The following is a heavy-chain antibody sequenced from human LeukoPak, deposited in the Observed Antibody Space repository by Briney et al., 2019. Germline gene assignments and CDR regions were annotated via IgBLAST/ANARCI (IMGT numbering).Heavy chain of an antibody. CDR2: INHSGST. J-gene: IGHJ5*02. V-gene: IGHV4-39*01. Sequence: SETLSLTCTVSGGSISSSSYYWGWIRQPPGKGLEWIGEINHSGSTNYNPSLKSRVTISVDTSKNQFSLKLSSVTAADTAVYYCARHDRPYYDILTGHRGWFDPWGQGTLVTVSS. CDR3: ARHDRPYYDILTGHRGWFDP. CDR1: GGSISSSSYY. D-gene: IGHD3-9*01.